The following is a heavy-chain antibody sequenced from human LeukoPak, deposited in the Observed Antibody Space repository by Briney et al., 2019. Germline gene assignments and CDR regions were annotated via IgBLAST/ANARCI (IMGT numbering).Heavy chain of an antibody. CDR2: ISGSGGST. CDR3: AKDSYYDSSGSHFQH. Sequence: GGSLRLSCAASGFNSGNYWMSWVRQAPGKGLEWVSAISGSGGSTYYADSVKGRFTISRDNSKNTLYLQMNSLRAEDTAVYYCAKDSYYDSSGSHFQHWGQGTLVTVSS. D-gene: IGHD3-22*01. V-gene: IGHV3-23*01. CDR1: GFNSGNYW. J-gene: IGHJ1*01.